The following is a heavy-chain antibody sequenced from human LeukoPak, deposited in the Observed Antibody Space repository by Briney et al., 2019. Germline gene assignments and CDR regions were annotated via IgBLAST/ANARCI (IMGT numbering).Heavy chain of an antibody. CDR2: IKQDGGEK. V-gene: IGHV3-7*01. D-gene: IGHD3-10*01. CDR3: ARDLEYYGSGSSFDY. CDR1: GFTFSAYW. Sequence: GGSLRLSCAASGFTFSAYWMSRVRQTPGKGLEWVANIKQDGGEKYYVDSVKGRFTISRDNAKNSLYLQMNSLEAEDTAVYHCARDLEYYGSGSSFDYWGQGTLVTVSS. J-gene: IGHJ4*02.